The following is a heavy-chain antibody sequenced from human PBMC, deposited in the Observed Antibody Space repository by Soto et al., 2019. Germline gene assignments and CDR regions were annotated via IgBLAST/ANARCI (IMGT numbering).Heavy chain of an antibody. CDR3: AKETLLSGGYDYVWGSYRRPYYFDY. CDR1: GFTFSSYG. J-gene: IGHJ4*02. V-gene: IGHV3-30*18. CDR2: ISYDGSNK. D-gene: IGHD3-16*02. Sequence: QVQLVESGGGVVQPGRSLRLSCAASGFTFSSYGMHWVRQAPGKGLEWVAVISYDGSNKYYADSVKGRFTISRDNSKNTLYLQMNSLRGEDTAVYYCAKETLLSGGYDYVWGSYRRPYYFDYWGQGTLVTVSS.